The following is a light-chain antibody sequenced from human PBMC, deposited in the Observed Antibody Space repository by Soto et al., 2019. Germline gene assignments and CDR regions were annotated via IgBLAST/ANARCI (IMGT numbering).Light chain of an antibody. J-gene: IGKJ5*01. CDR2: DAS. CDR1: QNINNY. CDR3: QQYEHLPT. Sequence: DVQVTQSTSSLSASVGDRVTITCQASQNINNYLNWYQQKPGRAPKLLIYDASNLEAGVPSRFRGSGSGTDFTFTISRLQPEDIATYYCQQYEHLPTFGQGTRLEIK. V-gene: IGKV1-33*01.